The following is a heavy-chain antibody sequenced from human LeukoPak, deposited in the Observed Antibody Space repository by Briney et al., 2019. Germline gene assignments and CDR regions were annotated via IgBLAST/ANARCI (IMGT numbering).Heavy chain of an antibody. CDR1: GFTFSNYW. D-gene: IGHD3-22*01. CDR3: AKDYYDSSGYYTYYYMDV. J-gene: IGHJ6*03. CDR2: INQDGSEK. Sequence: GGSLRLSCVASGFTFSNYWMSWVRQAPGKGLEWVANINQDGSEKYDVDSAKGRFTISRDNAKNSLYLQMNSLRAEDTAVYYCAKDYYDSSGYYTYYYMDVWGKGTTVTVSS. V-gene: IGHV3-7*04.